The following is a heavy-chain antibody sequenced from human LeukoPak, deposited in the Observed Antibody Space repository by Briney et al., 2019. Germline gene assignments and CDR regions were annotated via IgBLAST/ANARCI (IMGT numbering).Heavy chain of an antibody. CDR3: AVHFIAADRDY. CDR2: ISSSGSTI. V-gene: IGHV3-11*01. CDR1: GFTFSDYY. D-gene: IGHD6-13*01. J-gene: IGHJ4*02. Sequence: GGSLRLPCAASGFTFSDYYMSWIRQAPGKGLEWVSYISSSGSTIYYADSVKGRFTISRDNAKNSLYLQMNSLRAEDTAVYYCAVHFIAADRDYWGQGTLVTVSS.